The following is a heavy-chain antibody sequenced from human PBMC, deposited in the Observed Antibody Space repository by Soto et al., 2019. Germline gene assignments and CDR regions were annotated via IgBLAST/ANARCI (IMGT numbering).Heavy chain of an antibody. J-gene: IGHJ4*02. CDR3: ARDLFCSGGSCYVNY. V-gene: IGHV1-69*04. D-gene: IGHD2-15*01. CDR2: IIPILGIA. CDR1: GGTFSSYT. Sequence: SVKVSCKASGGTFSSYTISWVRQAPGQGLEWMGRIIPILGIANYAQKFQGRVTITADKSTSTAYMELSSLRSEDTAVYYCARDLFCSGGSCYVNYWGQGTLVTVSS.